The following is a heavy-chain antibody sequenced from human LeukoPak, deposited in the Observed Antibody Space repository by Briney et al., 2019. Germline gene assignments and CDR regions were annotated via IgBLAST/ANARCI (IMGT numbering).Heavy chain of an antibody. CDR3: ASRPPDSSGYDY. V-gene: IGHV1-69*04. CDR1: GGTFSSYA. CDR2: IIPILGIA. D-gene: IGHD3-22*01. J-gene: IGHJ4*02. Sequence: SVKVSCKASGGTFSSYATSWVRQAPGQGLEWMGRIIPILGIANYAQKFQGRVTITADKSTSTAYMELSSLRSEDTAVYYCASRPPDSSGYDYWGQGTLVTVSS.